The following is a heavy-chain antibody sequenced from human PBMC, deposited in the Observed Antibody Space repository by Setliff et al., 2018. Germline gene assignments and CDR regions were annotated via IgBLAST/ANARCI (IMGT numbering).Heavy chain of an antibody. Sequence: PSETLSLTCTVSGGSISSGSYYWSWIRQPAGKGLEWIGEINHSGSTNYNPSLKSRVTISVDTSKNQFSLKLSSVTAADTAVYYCARARYCSSTSCYYYYCMDVWGKGTTVTVSS. CDR3: ARARYCSSTSCYYYYCMDV. CDR1: GGSISSGSYY. D-gene: IGHD2-2*01. V-gene: IGHV4-61*10. CDR2: INHSGST. J-gene: IGHJ6*03.